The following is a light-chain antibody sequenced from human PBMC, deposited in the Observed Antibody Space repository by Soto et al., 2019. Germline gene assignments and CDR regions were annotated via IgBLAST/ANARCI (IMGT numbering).Light chain of an antibody. CDR3: QNYNRAPWT. CDR1: EDISNY. CDR2: GAS. J-gene: IGKJ1*01. V-gene: IGKV1-27*01. Sequence: DIQMTQSPSSLSVSVGDRDTITCRASEDISNYLAWYQQKPGKVPKLLIYGASTLQSGVPSRFSGSGSGTDFTLTISSLQTEDVATYYCQNYNRAPWTFGQGTKVESK.